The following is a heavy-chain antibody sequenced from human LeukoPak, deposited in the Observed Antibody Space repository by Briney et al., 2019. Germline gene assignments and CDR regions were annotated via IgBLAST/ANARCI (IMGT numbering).Heavy chain of an antibody. CDR3: AAAYFGVDQYYYGMDV. J-gene: IGHJ6*02. Sequence: GRSLRLSCAASGFTFSRYDMHWVRQAPGKGLEWVAVISDDGSKKDYADSVKGRFTISRDNSKNTLYLQMNSLRAEDTAVYYCAAAYFGVDQYYYGMDVWGQGTTVTVSS. CDR1: GFTFSRYD. CDR2: ISDDGSKK. V-gene: IGHV3-30-3*01. D-gene: IGHD3-3*01.